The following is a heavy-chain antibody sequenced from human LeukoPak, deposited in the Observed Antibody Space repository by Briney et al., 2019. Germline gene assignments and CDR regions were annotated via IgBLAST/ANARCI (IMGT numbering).Heavy chain of an antibody. CDR3: ARDSLPKEGDYYYYYGMDV. CDR2: INPNSGGT. Sequence: ASLKVSCKASGYTFTGYNMHWVRHAPGQGGEWMGRINPNSGGTNYAQKFQGRVTMTRDTSISTAYMELRRLRSDDTAVYYCARDSLPKEGDYYYYYGMDVWGKGTTVTVSS. V-gene: IGHV1-2*06. D-gene: IGHD2-15*01. CDR1: GYTFTGYN. J-gene: IGHJ6*04.